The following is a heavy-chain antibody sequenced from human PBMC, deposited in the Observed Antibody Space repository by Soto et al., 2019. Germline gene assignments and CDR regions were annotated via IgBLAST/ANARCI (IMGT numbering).Heavy chain of an antibody. V-gene: IGHV4-31*02. CDR2: IFHSGAT. J-gene: IGHJ4*02. Sequence: IRQHTGKGLEWIGYIFHSGATYYNPSLKSRVTISVDTSKNQFSLNVTSLSAADTARYYCPLSTHVYSAMVHDYSCQVT. D-gene: IGHD3-10*01. CDR3: PLSTHVYSAMVHDY.